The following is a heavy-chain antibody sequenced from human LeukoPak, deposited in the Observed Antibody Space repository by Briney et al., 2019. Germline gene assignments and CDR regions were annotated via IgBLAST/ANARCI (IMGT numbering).Heavy chain of an antibody. J-gene: IGHJ4*02. D-gene: IGHD4-17*01. CDR3: ACLRSPVTTRDY. V-gene: IGHV3-48*02. CDR1: GFTFSSYS. Sequence: GGSLRLPCAASGFTFSSYSMSWVRQARGKGLEWGSYISSSSSTIYYADSVEGRLTISRDNGKNSLYRQMNSLRDEHTAVHYCACLRSPVTTRDYWGQGTLVTVSS. CDR2: ISSSSSTI.